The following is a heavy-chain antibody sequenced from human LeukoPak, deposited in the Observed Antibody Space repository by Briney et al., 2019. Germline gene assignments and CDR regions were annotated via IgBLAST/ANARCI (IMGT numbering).Heavy chain of an antibody. Sequence: GGSLRLSCAASGFTFSSYSMNWVRQAPGKGLEWVSSISSSSSYIYYADSVKGRFTISRDNAKNSLYLQMNSLRAEDTAVYYCARVPPVEMATITHFDHWGQGTLVTVSS. J-gene: IGHJ4*02. CDR3: ARVPPVEMATITHFDH. CDR1: GFTFSSYS. D-gene: IGHD5-24*01. CDR2: ISSSSSYI. V-gene: IGHV3-21*01.